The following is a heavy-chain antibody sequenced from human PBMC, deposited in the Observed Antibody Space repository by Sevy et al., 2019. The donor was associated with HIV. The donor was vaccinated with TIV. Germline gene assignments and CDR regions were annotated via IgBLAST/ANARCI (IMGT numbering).Heavy chain of an antibody. J-gene: IGHJ6*03. CDR1: GFTFSSYG. Sequence: GVSLRLSCAASGFTFSSYGMHWVRQAPGKGLEWVAVIWYDGSNKYYADSVKGRFTISRDNSKNTLYLQMNSLRAEDTAVYYCASGGTSYYYYMDVWGKGTTVTVSS. D-gene: IGHD1-1*01. V-gene: IGHV3-33*08. CDR3: ASGGTSYYYYMDV. CDR2: IWYDGSNK.